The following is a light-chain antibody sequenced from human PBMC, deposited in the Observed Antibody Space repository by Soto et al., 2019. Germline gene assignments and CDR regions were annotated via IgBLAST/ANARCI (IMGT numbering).Light chain of an antibody. Sequence: QSVLTQPPSVSGAPGQRVTISCTGSSSNIGAGYPVHWYQQLPATAPQLLVAGNRPSWVPDRFSVSKSGASASLAITGLQDEDEADYYCQSYDSSLRRRWVFGGGTKVTVL. V-gene: IGLV1-40*01. CDR3: QSYDSSLRRRWV. CDR1: SSNIGAGYP. CDR2: G. J-gene: IGLJ3*02.